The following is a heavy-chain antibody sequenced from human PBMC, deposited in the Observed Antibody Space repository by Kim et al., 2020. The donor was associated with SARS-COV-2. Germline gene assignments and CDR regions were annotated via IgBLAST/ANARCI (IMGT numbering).Heavy chain of an antibody. J-gene: IGHJ4*02. CDR3: ARGQYCSSTSCYGGPATSFDY. D-gene: IGHD2-2*01. Sequence: SETLSLTCAVYGGSFSGYYWSWIRQPPGKGLEWIGEINHSGSTNYNPSLKSRVTISVDTSKNQFSLKLSSVTAADMAVYYCARGQYCSSTSCYGGPATSFDYWGQGTLVTVSS. CDR1: GGSFSGYY. V-gene: IGHV4-34*01. CDR2: INHSGST.